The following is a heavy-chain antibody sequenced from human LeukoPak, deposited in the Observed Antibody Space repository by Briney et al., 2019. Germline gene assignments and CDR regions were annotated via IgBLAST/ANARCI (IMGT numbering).Heavy chain of an antibody. CDR1: GFTFSSYG. CDR2: IRYDGSNK. Sequence: PGGSLRLSCAASGFTFSSYGMHWVRQAPGKGLEWVAFIRYDGSNKYYADSVKGRFTISRDNSKNTLYLQMNSLRAEDTAVYYCAKGLFQLPVDYDYGDYVLSYFDYWGQGTLVTVSS. CDR3: AKGLFQLPVDYDYGDYVLSYFDY. V-gene: IGHV3-30*02. D-gene: IGHD4-17*01. J-gene: IGHJ4*02.